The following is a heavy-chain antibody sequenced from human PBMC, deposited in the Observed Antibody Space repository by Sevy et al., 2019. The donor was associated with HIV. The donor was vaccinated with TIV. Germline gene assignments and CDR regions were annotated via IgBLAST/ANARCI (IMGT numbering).Heavy chain of an antibody. CDR3: TRQAIYCSGNTCYHPYYFDS. V-gene: IGHV3-73*01. CDR2: IRSKAKSYAT. Sequence: GGSLRLSCTASGFIFSGSDIHWVRQASGKGLEWVGRIRSKAKSYATAYAASVKGRFTISRDDSKNTAYLQMNSLKTEDTAVYYCTRQAIYCSGNTCYHPYYFDSWGQGTLVTVSS. J-gene: IGHJ4*02. D-gene: IGHD2-15*01. CDR1: GFIFSGSD.